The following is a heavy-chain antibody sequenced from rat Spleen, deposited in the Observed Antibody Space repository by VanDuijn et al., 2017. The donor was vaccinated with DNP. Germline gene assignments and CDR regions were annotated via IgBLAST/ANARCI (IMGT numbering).Heavy chain of an antibody. CDR2: ISSGGNT. J-gene: IGHJ4*01. Sequence: QVQLKESGPGLVQPSQTLSLTCTVSGFSLTSFDVTWVRQPPGKGLEWIAAISSGGNTYYNSALKSRLTISRDTSKSQVFLKMNSLQTEDTAIYLCTRGGKMDAWGQGTSVTVSS. V-gene: IGHV2S12*01. CDR3: TRGGKMDA. D-gene: IGHD1-11*01. CDR1: GFSLTSFD.